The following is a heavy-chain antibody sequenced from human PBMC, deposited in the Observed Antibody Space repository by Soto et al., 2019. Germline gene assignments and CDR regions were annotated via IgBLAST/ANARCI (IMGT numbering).Heavy chain of an antibody. V-gene: IGHV1-18*01. J-gene: IGHJ3*02. D-gene: IGHD3-10*01. CDR3: ARCYYGSGRIEGQAFDI. Sequence: QVQLVQSGAEVKKPGASVKVSCKASGYTFTSYGISWVRQAPGQGLEWMGWISAYNGNTNYAQKLQGRVTMTTDTSXSXXYMELRSLRSDDTAVYYCARCYYGSGRIEGQAFDIWGQGTMVTVSS. CDR2: ISAYNGNT. CDR1: GYTFTSYG.